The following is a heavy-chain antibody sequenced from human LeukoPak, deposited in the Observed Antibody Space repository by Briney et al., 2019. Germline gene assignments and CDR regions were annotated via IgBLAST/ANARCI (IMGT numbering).Heavy chain of an antibody. CDR1: GYTFISYY. Sequence: ASVTVSCKASGYTFISYYMHWVRQAPGQGLEWMGIINPNGGSTNYTQKFQGRVTMTRDMPTSTVYMELSSLRCEDTAVYYCARDDGGWGDNGSGTEGVYGGQGTLVTVSS. V-gene: IGHV1-46*01. CDR2: INPNGGST. CDR3: ARDDGGWGDNGSGTEGVY. J-gene: IGHJ4*02. D-gene: IGHD3-10*01.